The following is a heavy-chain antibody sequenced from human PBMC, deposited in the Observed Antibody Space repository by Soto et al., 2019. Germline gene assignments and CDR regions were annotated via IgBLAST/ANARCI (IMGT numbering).Heavy chain of an antibody. CDR3: ARDRCSSSCPNWFDP. CDR2: IIPMFGTA. D-gene: IGHD6-13*01. V-gene: IGHV1-69*12. Sequence: QVQLVESGAEVKKPGSSVKVSCKASGGTFSSYAISWVRQAPGQGLEWMGGIIPMFGTAKYAQKFQGRVTITAGEATSTAYMERSILRSEDTALYYCARDRCSSSCPNWFDPWGQGTLVTVSS. J-gene: IGHJ5*02. CDR1: GGTFSSYA.